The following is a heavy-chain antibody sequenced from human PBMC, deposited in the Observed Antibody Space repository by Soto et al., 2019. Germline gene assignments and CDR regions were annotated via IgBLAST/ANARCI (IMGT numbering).Heavy chain of an antibody. Sequence: GESLKISCKGSGYSFTSYWIGWVRQMPGKGLEWMGIIYPGDSDTRYSPSFQGQVTISADKSISTAYLQWSSLKASDTAMYYCARQGKYYDFWSGYPTYGMDVWRQRTTVTVSS. CDR1: GYSFTSYW. V-gene: IGHV5-51*01. CDR3: ARQGKYYDFWSGYPTYGMDV. J-gene: IGHJ6*02. D-gene: IGHD3-3*01. CDR2: IYPGDSDT.